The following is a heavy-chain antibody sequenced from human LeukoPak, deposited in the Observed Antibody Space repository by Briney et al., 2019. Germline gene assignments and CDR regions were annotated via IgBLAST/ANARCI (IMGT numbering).Heavy chain of an antibody. D-gene: IGHD2-21*01. J-gene: IGHJ4*02. V-gene: IGHV4-34*01. CDR3: ARERVNIGVFPTRTFGY. CDR2: INHSGST. CDR1: GGSFSGYY. Sequence: SETLSLTCAVYGGSFSGYYWSWIRQPPGKGLEWIGEINHSGSTNYNPSLKSRVTISVDTSKNQFSLKLSSVTAADTAVYYCARERVNIGVFPTRTFGYWGQGTLVTVSS.